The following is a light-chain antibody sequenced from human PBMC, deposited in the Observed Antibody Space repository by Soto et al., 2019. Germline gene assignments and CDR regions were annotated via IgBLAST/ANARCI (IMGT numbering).Light chain of an antibody. CDR1: SSDVGSYNL. J-gene: IGLJ2*01. CDR3: CSYAGSSTVV. V-gene: IGLV2-23*02. CDR2: EVS. Sequence: QSVLTQPASVSGSPGQSITISCTGTSSDVGSYNLVSWYQHHPGKAPKLMIYEVSKRPSGVSNRFSGSKSGNTASLTISGLQADDEADYYCCSYAGSSTVVFGGGTKLTVL.